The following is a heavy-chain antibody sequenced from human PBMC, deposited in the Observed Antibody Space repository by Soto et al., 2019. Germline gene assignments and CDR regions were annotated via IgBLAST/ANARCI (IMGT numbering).Heavy chain of an antibody. D-gene: IGHD3-3*02. J-gene: IGHJ4*02. Sequence: GGSLRLSCAASGFIFSSYGMHWVRQAPGKGLEWVAVISFDGSKKYYADSVKGRFTISRDNSKNTLDLHMNSLRTEDTAVYYCAKVAHSSGTFDYWGQGTLVTVSS. V-gene: IGHV3-30*18. CDR3: AKVAHSSGTFDY. CDR2: ISFDGSKK. CDR1: GFIFSSYG.